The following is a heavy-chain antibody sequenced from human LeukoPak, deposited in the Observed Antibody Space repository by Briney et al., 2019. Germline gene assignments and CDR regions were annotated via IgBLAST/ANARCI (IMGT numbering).Heavy chain of an antibody. CDR1: GVAYGSCC. D-gene: IGHD2-2*01. J-gene: IGHJ4*02. CDR2: IKQDGSEK. V-gene: IGHV3-7*01. CDR3: AGGYCSSTSCFDY. Sequence: GGSPGHSCGSPGVAYGSCCRRSVRQAQKKGLEWVANIKQDGSEKYYVDSVKGRFTISRDNAKNSLYLQMNSLRAEDTAVYYCAGGYCSSTSCFDYWGQGTLVTVSS.